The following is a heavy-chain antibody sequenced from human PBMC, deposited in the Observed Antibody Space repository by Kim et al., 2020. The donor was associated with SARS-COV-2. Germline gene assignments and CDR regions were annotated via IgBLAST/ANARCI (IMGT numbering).Heavy chain of an antibody. CDR1: GFTFSSYS. D-gene: IGHD3-22*01. J-gene: IGHJ4*02. V-gene: IGHV3-21*04. CDR2: ISSSSSYI. Sequence: GGSLRLSCAASGFTFSSYSMNWVRQAPGKGLEWVSSISSSSSYIYYADSVKGRFTISRDNAKNSLYLQMNSLRAEDTAVYYCARDSLSGDYYDSSGYYYWFDYWGQGTLVTVSS. CDR3: ARDSLSGDYYDSSGYYYWFDY.